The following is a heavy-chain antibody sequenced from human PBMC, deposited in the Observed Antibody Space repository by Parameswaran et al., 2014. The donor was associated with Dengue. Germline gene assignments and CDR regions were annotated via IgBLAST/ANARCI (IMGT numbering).Heavy chain of an antibody. Sequence: WVRQAPGQRLEWMGWINGGTGKTKYTQKFQGRVTITRDTSANTGYMELSSLRSEDTAVYYCARGFSDWSQYYFDQRGQGTLVTVSS. CDR2: INGGTGKT. CDR3: ARGFSDWSQYYFDQ. D-gene: IGHD6-19*01. V-gene: IGHV1-3*01. J-gene: IGHJ4*02.